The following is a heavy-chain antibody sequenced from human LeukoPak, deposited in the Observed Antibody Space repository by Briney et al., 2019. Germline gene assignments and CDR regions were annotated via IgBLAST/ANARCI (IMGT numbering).Heavy chain of an antibody. J-gene: IGHJ6*03. CDR3: ARDEPITIFGVDIGIGYYMDV. CDR1: GGSISGYY. CDR2: IYTSGNT. V-gene: IGHV4-4*07. D-gene: IGHD3-3*01. Sequence: KPSETLSLTCTVSGGSISGYYWNWVRQPAGKGLEWIGRIYTSGNTNYNPSLKSRVTMSVDTSKNQFSLKLSSVTAADTAVYYCARDEPITIFGVDIGIGYYMDVWGKGTTVTVSS.